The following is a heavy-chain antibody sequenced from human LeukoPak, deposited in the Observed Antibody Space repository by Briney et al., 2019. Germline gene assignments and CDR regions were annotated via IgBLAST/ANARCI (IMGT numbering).Heavy chain of an antibody. J-gene: IGHJ4*02. CDR2: IYSSGST. CDR1: GGSTNSYY. Sequence: SETLSLTCSVSGGSTNSYYWGWIRQSGGKGLEWIGRIYSSGSTVYNPSLNSRLTMSIDTSKNQFSLTLKSVTATDTAVYYCARVKASSTSWTFDQWGQGALVTVSS. V-gene: IGHV4-4*07. CDR3: ARVKASSTSWTFDQ. D-gene: IGHD2-2*01.